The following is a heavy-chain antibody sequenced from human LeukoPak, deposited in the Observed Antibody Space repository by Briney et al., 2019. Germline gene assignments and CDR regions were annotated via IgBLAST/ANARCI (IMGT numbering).Heavy chain of an antibody. CDR1: GFTVSSNY. Sequence: GGSLRVSCAASGFTVSSNYMSWVRQAPGKGLEWVSAISGSGGSTYYADSVKGRFTISRDNSKNTLYLQMNSLRAEDTAVYYCAKFHMVRGPWAAFDIWGQGTMVTVSS. D-gene: IGHD3-10*01. J-gene: IGHJ3*02. V-gene: IGHV3-23*01. CDR2: ISGSGGST. CDR3: AKFHMVRGPWAAFDI.